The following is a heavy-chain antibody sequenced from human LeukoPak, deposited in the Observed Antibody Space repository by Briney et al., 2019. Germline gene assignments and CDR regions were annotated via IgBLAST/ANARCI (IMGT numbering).Heavy chain of an antibody. J-gene: IGHJ4*02. Sequence: GGSLRLSCAGSGFTFSSYAMSWVRQAPGRGLEWVSGISGSGGSTYYADSVKGRFTISRDNSKNTLYLQMNSLRAEDTAVYYCAKDGDSSGYYYYFDYWGQGTLVTVSS. CDR2: ISGSGGST. CDR1: GFTFSSYA. CDR3: AKDGDSSGYYYYFDY. D-gene: IGHD3-22*01. V-gene: IGHV3-23*01.